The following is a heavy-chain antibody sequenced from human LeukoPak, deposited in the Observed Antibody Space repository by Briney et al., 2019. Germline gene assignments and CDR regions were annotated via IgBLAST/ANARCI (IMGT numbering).Heavy chain of an antibody. CDR2: ISNDNGIT. V-gene: IGHV1-18*01. D-gene: IGHD3-10*01. J-gene: IGHJ4*02. CDR1: GYSFPTYG. CDR3: ARGGFDYYGTGRAFDV. Sequence: GASVKVSCKTSGYSFPTYGISWVRQAPGQGLEWMGWISNDNGITNYAPQFQGRVTLDTETYTSTAYMELRNLRSDDTAVYYCARGGFDYYGTGRAFDVWGQGTLVTASS.